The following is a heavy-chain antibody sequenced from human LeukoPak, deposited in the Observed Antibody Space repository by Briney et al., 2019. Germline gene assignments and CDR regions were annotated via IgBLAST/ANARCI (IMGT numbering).Heavy chain of an antibody. V-gene: IGHV5-51*01. CDR2: IYPGDSDT. Sequence: GESLKISCKGSGYSFTSYWIGWVRQMPGKGLELMGIIYPGDSDTRYSPSFQGQVTISADKSISTAYLQWSSLKASDTAMYYCARRGRRGYSGYDLLDYWGQGTLVTVSS. J-gene: IGHJ4*02. CDR1: GYSFTSYW. D-gene: IGHD5-12*01. CDR3: ARRGRRGYSGYDLLDY.